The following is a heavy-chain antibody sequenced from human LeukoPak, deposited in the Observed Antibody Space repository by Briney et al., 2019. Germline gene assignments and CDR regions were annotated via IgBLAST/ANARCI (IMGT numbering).Heavy chain of an antibody. CDR1: GYTFTGYY. J-gene: IGHJ4*02. Sequence: ASVKVSCKASGYTFTGYYMHWVRQAPGQGLEWMGRINPNSGGTNYAQKFQGRVTMTRDTSISTAYMELSRLRSDDTAVYYCARDLPFFGVVIPEPFDYWGQGTLDTVSS. V-gene: IGHV1-2*06. D-gene: IGHD3-3*01. CDR3: ARDLPFFGVVIPEPFDY. CDR2: INPNSGGT.